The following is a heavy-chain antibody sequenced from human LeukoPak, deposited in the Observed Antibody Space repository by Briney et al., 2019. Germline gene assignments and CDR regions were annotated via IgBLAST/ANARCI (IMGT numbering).Heavy chain of an antibody. D-gene: IGHD6-19*01. CDR3: ARETLAVLSRGMDV. J-gene: IGHJ6*02. CDR2: IYYSGST. CDR1: GGSISSYY. V-gene: IGHV4-59*01. Sequence: SETLSLTCTVSGGSISSYYWSWVRQPPGKGLEWIGYIYYSGSTNYNPSLKSRVTISVDTSKNQFSLKLSSVTAADTAVYYCARETLAVLSRGMDVWGQGTTVTVSS.